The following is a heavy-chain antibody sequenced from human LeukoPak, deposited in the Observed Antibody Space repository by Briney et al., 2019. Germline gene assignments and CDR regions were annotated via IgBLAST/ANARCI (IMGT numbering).Heavy chain of an antibody. Sequence: SETLSLTCAVSGYSISSGYYWGWIRQPPGKGLEWIGSIYHSGSTYYNPSLKSRVTISVDTSKNQFSLKLSSVIAADTAVYYCARHRYCSSTSCYRGYFDYWGQGTLVTVSS. CDR2: IYHSGST. J-gene: IGHJ4*02. CDR3: ARHRYCSSTSCYRGYFDY. D-gene: IGHD2-2*01. CDR1: GYSISSGYY. V-gene: IGHV4-38-2*01.